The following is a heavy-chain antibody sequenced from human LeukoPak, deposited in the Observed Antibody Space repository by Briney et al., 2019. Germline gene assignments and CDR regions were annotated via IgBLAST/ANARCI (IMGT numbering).Heavy chain of an antibody. D-gene: IGHD6-13*01. CDR3: ARAFSSPNWFAP. CDR2: IKEDGSAK. J-gene: IGHJ5*02. Sequence: GGSLRLSCASSGVTFSSYWMIWVRQAPGKGLEWVANIKEDGSAKYYVDSLKGRFTISRDNAKNSLYLQMNSLRAEDTAVYYCARAFSSPNWFAPWGQGTLVTVSS. V-gene: IGHV3-7*04. CDR1: GVTFSSYW.